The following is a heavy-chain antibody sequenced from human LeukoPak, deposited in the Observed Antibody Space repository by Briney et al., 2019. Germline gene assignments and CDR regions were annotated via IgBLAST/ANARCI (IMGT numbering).Heavy chain of an antibody. D-gene: IGHD2/OR15-2a*01. CDR2: IYHSDTT. CDR1: GCPITSGDYY. Sequence: SQTLYLTCSVSGCPITSGDYYWSWIRQPPGKGMEWIGYIYHSDTTLSSPSLKSRVTISEDTSKNQFSLRLNSVTDADTAVYFCARGEYRVLVHWGQGALVTVSS. J-gene: IGHJ4*02. V-gene: IGHV4-30-4*08. CDR3: ARGEYRVLVH.